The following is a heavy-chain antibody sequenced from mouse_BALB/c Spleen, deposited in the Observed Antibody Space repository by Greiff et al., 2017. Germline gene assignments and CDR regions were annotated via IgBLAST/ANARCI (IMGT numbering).Heavy chain of an antibody. CDR1: GYTFTSYY. Sequence: VQLQQSGAELVKPGASVKLSCKASGYTFTSYYMYWVKQRPGQGLEWIGEINPSNGGTNFNEKFKSKATLTVDKSSSTAYMQLSSLTSEDSAVYYCTSYYYGTYWGQGTTLTVSS. J-gene: IGHJ2*01. D-gene: IGHD1-1*01. V-gene: IGHV1S81*02. CDR2: INPSNGGT. CDR3: TSYYYGTY.